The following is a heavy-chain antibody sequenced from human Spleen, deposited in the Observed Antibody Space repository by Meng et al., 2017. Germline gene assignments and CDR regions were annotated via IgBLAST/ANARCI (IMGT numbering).Heavy chain of an antibody. CDR3: TRDLHSWPTAVAGYYYYGMDV. CDR1: GDTSSSYA. V-gene: IGHV1-69*06. Sequence: SVKVSCKASGDTSSSYAVSWVRQAPGQGLEWMGGIIPFFDKANYAQKFQGRVAISADKSTNTVYIEMSSLRSEDTAVYYCTRDLHSWPTAVAGYYYYGMDVWGQGTMVTVSS. D-gene: IGHD6-19*01. J-gene: IGHJ6*02. CDR2: IIPFFDKA.